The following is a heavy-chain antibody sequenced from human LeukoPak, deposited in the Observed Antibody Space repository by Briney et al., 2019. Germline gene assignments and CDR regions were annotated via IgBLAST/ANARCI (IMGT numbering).Heavy chain of an antibody. V-gene: IGHV3-74*01. CDR3: ARDRRETMITFGGVMTAGWFDP. Sequence: GGSLRLSCAASGFTFSSYGMHWVRQAPGKGLVWVSRINSDGINTSYADSVKGRFTISRDNSKNTLYLQMNSLRAEDTAVYYCARDRRETMITFGGVMTAGWFDPWGQGTLVTVSS. D-gene: IGHD3-16*01. CDR1: GFTFSSYG. CDR2: INSDGINT. J-gene: IGHJ5*02.